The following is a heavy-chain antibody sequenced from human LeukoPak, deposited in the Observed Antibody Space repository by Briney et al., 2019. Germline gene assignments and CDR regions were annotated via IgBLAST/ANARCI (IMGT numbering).Heavy chain of an antibody. J-gene: IGHJ4*02. D-gene: IGHD3-3*01. CDR2: IWYDGSNK. Sequence: GGSLRLSCAASGFTFSSYGMHWVRQAPGKGLEWVAVIWYDGSNKYYADSAKGRFTISRDNSKNTLYLQMNSLRAEDTAVYYCARAPLPYDFWTGSFFDYWGQGTLVTVSS. V-gene: IGHV3-33*01. CDR1: GFTFSSYG. CDR3: ARAPLPYDFWTGSFFDY.